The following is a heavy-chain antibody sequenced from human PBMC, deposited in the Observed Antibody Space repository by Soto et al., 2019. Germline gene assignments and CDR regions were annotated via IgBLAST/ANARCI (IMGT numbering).Heavy chain of an antibody. D-gene: IGHD6-19*01. J-gene: IGHJ4*02. CDR3: ARRIVVAGTVFDY. CDR2: IYYSGST. Sequence: QLQLQESGPGLVKPSETLSLTCTVSGGSISSSSYYWGWIRQPPGKGLEWIGSIYYSGSTYYNPSRQSRVTISVDTSKNQFSLKLSSVTAADTAVYYCARRIVVAGTVFDYWGQGTLVTVSS. CDR1: GGSISSSSYY. V-gene: IGHV4-39*01.